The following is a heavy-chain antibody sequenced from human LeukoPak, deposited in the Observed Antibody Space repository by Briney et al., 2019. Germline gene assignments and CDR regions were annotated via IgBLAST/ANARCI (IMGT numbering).Heavy chain of an antibody. CDR1: GFTFSSYS. V-gene: IGHV3-48*01. J-gene: IGHJ4*02. Sequence: GGSLRLSCAAPGFTFSSYSMNWVRQAPGKGLEWVSYISSSSSTIYYADSVKGRFTISRDNAKNSLYLQMNSLRAEDTAVYYCARVWSGYDYDYWGQGTLVTVSS. CDR2: ISSSSSTI. D-gene: IGHD5-12*01. CDR3: ARVWSGYDYDY.